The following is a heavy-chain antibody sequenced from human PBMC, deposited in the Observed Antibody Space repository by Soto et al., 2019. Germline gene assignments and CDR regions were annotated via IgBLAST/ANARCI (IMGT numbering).Heavy chain of an antibody. CDR1: GGSISSYY. CDR3: ARLMGSGWYEDY. CDR2: IYYSGST. V-gene: IGHV4-59*08. J-gene: IGHJ4*02. D-gene: IGHD6-19*01. Sequence: PSETLSLTCTVSGGSISSYYWSWIRQPPGKGLEWIGYIYYSGSTNYNPSLKSRVTISVDTSKNQFSLKLSSVTAADTAVYYCARLMGSGWYEDYWGQGTLVTVSS.